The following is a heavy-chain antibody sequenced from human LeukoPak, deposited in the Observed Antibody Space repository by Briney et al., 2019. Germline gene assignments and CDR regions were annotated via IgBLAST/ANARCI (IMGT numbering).Heavy chain of an antibody. CDR2: IDWDDDK. D-gene: IGHD2-2*01. CDR3: ARIHRIVVPAANYYYYYYMDV. J-gene: IGHJ6*03. CDR1: GFSLSTSGMC. V-gene: IGHV2-70*11. Sequence: SGPTLVNPTQTLTLTCTFSGFSLSTSGMCVSWIRQPPGKALEWLARIDWDDDKYYSTSLKTRLTISKDTSKNQVVLTMTNMDPVDTATYYCARIHRIVVPAANYYYYYYMDVWGKGTTVTVSS.